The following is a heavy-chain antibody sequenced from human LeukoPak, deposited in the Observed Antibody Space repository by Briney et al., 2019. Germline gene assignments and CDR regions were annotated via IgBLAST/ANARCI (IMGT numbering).Heavy chain of an antibody. CDR1: GFTFSDHY. V-gene: IGHV3-72*01. Sequence: GGSLRLSCAASGFTFSDHYMDWVRQAPGKGLEWVGRIRNKANSHTTEYAASVKDRFTISRDDSKNSLYLQMNSLRTEDTAVYYCVTVSSFDYWGQGTLVTVSS. CDR3: VTVSSFDY. CDR2: IRNKANSHTT. J-gene: IGHJ4*02.